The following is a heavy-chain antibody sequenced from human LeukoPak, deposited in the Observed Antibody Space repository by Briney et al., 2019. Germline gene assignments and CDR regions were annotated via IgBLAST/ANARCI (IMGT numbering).Heavy chain of an antibody. J-gene: IGHJ4*02. D-gene: IGHD3-22*01. V-gene: IGHV2-5*01. CDR1: GFSLSTSGVG. CDR2: IYWNDDK. Sequence: SGPTLVKPTQTLTLTCTFSGFSLSTSGVGVGWIRQPPGKALEWLALIYWNDDKRYSPSLKSRLTITKDTSKNQVVLTMTNMDPVDTATYYCAHVARSNRLYRIVVVTLFDYWGQGTLVTVSS. CDR3: AHVARSNRLYRIVVVTLFDY.